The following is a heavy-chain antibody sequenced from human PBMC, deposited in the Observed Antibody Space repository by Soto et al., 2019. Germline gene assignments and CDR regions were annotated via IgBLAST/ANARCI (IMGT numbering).Heavy chain of an antibody. J-gene: IGHJ3*02. CDR2: ISGSGGST. Sequence: SLRLSCAASGFTFSSYAMSWVRQAPGKGLEWVSAISGSGGSTYYADSVKGRFTISRDNSKNTLYLQMNSLRAEDTAVYYCAKDLATMLVGLQGAFDIWGRGTMVTVSS. CDR3: AKDLATMLVGLQGAFDI. D-gene: IGHD3-22*01. V-gene: IGHV3-23*01. CDR1: GFTFSSYA.